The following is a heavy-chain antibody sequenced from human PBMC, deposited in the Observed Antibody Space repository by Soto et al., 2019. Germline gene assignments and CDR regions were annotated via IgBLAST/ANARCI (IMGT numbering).Heavy chain of an antibody. V-gene: IGHV3-30*18. CDR3: VKDQSTGELDY. CDR1: GFSFITSA. CDR2: ISYDGSNT. J-gene: IGHJ4*02. Sequence: PGGSLRLSCAASGFSFITSAMHWVRRAPGKGLEWVAFISYDGSNTYYTDSVKGRFTISRENSKNTLYVQMNSLRPEDTAVYYCVKDQSTGELDYWGQGTLVTVSS.